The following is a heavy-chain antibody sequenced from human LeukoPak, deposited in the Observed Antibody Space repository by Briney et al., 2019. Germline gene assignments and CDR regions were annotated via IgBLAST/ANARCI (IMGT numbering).Heavy chain of an antibody. D-gene: IGHD6-19*01. J-gene: IGHJ4*02. V-gene: IGHV1-2*06. CDR1: GYTFTGYY. CDR3: ARESAVAGPVDY. Sequence: AASVKVSCKASGYTFTGYYMHWVRQAPGQGLEWMGRINPNSGGTNYAQKFRGRVTMTRDTSISTAYMELSRLRSDDTAVYYCARESAVAGPVDYWGQGTLVTVSS. CDR2: INPNSGGT.